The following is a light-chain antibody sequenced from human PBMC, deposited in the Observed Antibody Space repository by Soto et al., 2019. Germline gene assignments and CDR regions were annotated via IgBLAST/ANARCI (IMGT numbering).Light chain of an antibody. CDR2: EVI. V-gene: IGLV2-14*01. J-gene: IGLJ3*02. CDR1: SSDVGGYDY. Sequence: QSALTQPASVSGSPGQSITITCTGTSSDVGGYDYVSWYQQHPGKGPKLIIFEVINRPSGVSNRFSGSKSGNTASLTISGLQAEDEADYYCSSFGSSTSWLFGGGTKVTVL. CDR3: SSFGSSTSWL.